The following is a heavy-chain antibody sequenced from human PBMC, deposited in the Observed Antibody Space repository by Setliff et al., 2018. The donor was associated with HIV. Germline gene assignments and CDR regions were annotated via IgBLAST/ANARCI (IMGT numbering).Heavy chain of an antibody. J-gene: IGHJ4*02. V-gene: IGHV4-39*07. Sequence: SETLSLTCTVSGGSISSSSDYWGWIRQPPGKGLEWIGYIYYSGSTYYNPSLKSRITISVDTSKNQFSLKLSSVTAADTAVYYCARYYVWGSYRYIDYWGQGTLVTVSS. D-gene: IGHD3-16*02. CDR3: ARYYVWGSYRYIDY. CDR2: IYYSGST. CDR1: GGSISSSSDY.